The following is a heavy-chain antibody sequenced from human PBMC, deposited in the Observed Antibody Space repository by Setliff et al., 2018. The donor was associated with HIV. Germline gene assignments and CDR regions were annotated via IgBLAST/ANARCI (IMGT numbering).Heavy chain of an antibody. CDR3: ARGAPRGRLRFPNWFDP. Sequence: PSETLSLTCAFYGGSFSSYYWNWIRQPPGKGLEWIGEFSPTGSPTYNPSLESRVTISVDTSKNQCSLKLRSLTAADTAIYYCARGAPRGRLRFPNWFDPWGQGTLVTV. CDR1: GGSFSSYY. V-gene: IGHV4-34*01. CDR2: FSPTGSP. J-gene: IGHJ5*02. D-gene: IGHD5-12*01.